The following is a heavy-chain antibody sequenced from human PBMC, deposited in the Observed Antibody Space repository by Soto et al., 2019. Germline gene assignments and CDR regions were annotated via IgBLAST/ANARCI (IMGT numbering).Heavy chain of an antibody. J-gene: IGHJ6*02. D-gene: IGHD1-1*01. Sequence: PGGSLRLSCAASGFTFSSYAMSWVRQAPGKGLEWVSAISGSGGSTYYADSVKGRFTISRDNSKSTLYLQMNSLRAEDTAVYYCAYESNWDEYYYYYGMDVWGQGTTVTVSS. V-gene: IGHV3-23*01. CDR2: ISGSGGST. CDR1: GFTFSSYA. CDR3: AYESNWDEYYYYYGMDV.